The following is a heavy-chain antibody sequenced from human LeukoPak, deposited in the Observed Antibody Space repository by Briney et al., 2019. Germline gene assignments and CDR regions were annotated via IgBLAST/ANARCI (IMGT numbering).Heavy chain of an antibody. CDR2: MNPNSGNT. J-gene: IGHJ6*03. D-gene: IGHD3-10*01. CDR1: GYTFTTYD. CDR3: AREGGSGSYSPGDMYYLYNYYMDV. Sequence: ASVKVSCKASGYTFTTYDISWVRQATGQGLEWMGWMNPNSGNTGYAENFQGRVTMTRNTSISTAYMELSSLRSEDTAVYYCAREGGSGSYSPGDMYYLYNYYMDVWGKGTTVTISS. V-gene: IGHV1-8*02.